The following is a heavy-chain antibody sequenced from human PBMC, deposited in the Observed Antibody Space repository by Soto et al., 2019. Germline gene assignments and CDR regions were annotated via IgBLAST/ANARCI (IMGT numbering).Heavy chain of an antibody. J-gene: IGHJ4*02. CDR2: IYYSGST. CDR3: ATDARAVAGLVGKN. Sequence: QLHLQESGPGLVKPSETLSLTCSVSGGSISSSNYYWGWIRQPPGKGLEYIGSIYYSGSTFYNPSLKSRVTISVDTSKNPFSLKLSSVTAADTAVYYCATDARAVAGLVGKNWGQGTLVTVSS. D-gene: IGHD6-19*01. V-gene: IGHV4-39*01. CDR1: GGSISSSNYY.